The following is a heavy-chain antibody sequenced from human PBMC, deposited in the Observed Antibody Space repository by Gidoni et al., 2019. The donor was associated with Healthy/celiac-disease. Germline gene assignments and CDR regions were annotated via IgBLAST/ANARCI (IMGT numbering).Heavy chain of an antibody. V-gene: IGHV3-30*18. J-gene: IGHJ4*02. D-gene: IGHD5-12*01. CDR1: GFTFSSYG. CDR3: AKDGGSNGGYDWYYFDY. CDR2: ISYDGSNK. Sequence: QVQLVESGGGVVQPGRSLRLSCAASGFTFSSYGMHWVRQAPGKGLEGVAVISYDGSNKYYADALKGRFTISRDNSKNTLYLQMNSLRAEDTAVYYCAKDGGSNGGYDWYYFDYWGQGTLVTVSS.